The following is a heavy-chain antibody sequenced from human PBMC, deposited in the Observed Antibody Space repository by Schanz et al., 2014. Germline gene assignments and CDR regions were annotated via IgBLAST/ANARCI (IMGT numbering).Heavy chain of an antibody. V-gene: IGHV1-18*01. CDR3: ARSGSSNWYFFDY. Sequence: QLQLVQSGAEVKKPGSSVKVSCKASGGTFSSFGINWVRQAPGQGLEWMGWISAYNGNTNYAQKFQGRVTITRDTLASTAYMEVSSLRSEDTAVYYCARSGSSNWYFFDYWGQGTLVTVSS. CDR1: GGTFSSFG. D-gene: IGHD6-13*01. CDR2: ISAYNGNT. J-gene: IGHJ4*02.